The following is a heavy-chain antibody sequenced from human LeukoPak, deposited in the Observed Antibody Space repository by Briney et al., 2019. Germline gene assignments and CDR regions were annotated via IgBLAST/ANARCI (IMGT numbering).Heavy chain of an antibody. CDR2: ISSSSSYI. CDR3: ARGDDYGDYEGAFDI. Sequence: KPGGSLRLSCAASGFTFSSYSMNWVRQAPGKGLEWVSSISSSSSYIYYADSVKGRFTISRDNAKNSLYLQMNSLRAEDTAVYYCARGDDYGDYEGAFDIWGQGTMVTVSS. V-gene: IGHV3-21*01. J-gene: IGHJ3*02. D-gene: IGHD4-17*01. CDR1: GFTFSSYS.